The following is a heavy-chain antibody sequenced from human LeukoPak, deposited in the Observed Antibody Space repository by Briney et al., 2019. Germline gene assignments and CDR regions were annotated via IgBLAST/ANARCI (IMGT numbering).Heavy chain of an antibody. Sequence: GGSLRLSCAASGFTFSTYAMSWVRQAPGKGLEWVSTISGSGGSTYYADSVKGRFTISRDNAKNSLYLQMNSLRAEDTAVYYCAREYSSSWYRGAFDIWGQGTMVTVSS. V-gene: IGHV3-23*01. CDR3: AREYSSSWYRGAFDI. CDR2: ISGSGGST. J-gene: IGHJ3*02. CDR1: GFTFSTYA. D-gene: IGHD6-13*01.